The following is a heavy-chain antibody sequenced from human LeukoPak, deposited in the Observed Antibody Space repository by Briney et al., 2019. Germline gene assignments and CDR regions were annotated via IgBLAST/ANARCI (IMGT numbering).Heavy chain of an antibody. CDR3: ATHCGGGSCYFYKFDY. CDR2: INPDSGGT. D-gene: IGHD2-15*01. Sequence: ASVKVSCTASGYIFTGYYIHWVRQAPGQGLEWMGWINPDSGGTNYAQKFQGRVTMTRHTSISTAYMELSRLISDDTAVYYCATHCGGGSCYFYKFDYWGQGTQVTVSS. J-gene: IGHJ4*02. V-gene: IGHV1-2*02. CDR1: GYIFTGYY.